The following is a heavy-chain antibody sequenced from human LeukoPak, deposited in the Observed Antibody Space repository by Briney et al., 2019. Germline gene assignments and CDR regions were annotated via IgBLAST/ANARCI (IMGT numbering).Heavy chain of an antibody. Sequence: GGSLRLSCAASGFTFSDYYMSWIRQAPGKGLEWVSYISSSGSTIYYADSVKGRFTISRDNAKNSLYLQMNSLRAEDTAVYYCARDSNRGDYDYVWGSYRQGYYWGQGTLVTVSS. J-gene: IGHJ4*02. CDR3: ARDSNRGDYDYVWGSYRQGYY. CDR1: GFTFSDYY. CDR2: ISSSGSTI. D-gene: IGHD3-16*02. V-gene: IGHV3-11*01.